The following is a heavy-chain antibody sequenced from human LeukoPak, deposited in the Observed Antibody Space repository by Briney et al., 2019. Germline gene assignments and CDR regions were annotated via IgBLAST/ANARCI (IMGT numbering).Heavy chain of an antibody. D-gene: IGHD1-26*01. Sequence: ASVKVSCKTSGYSFTAFYIHWVRQAPGQGLEWMGWIHPRRGDTNYAQKFQGRVTMTRDTSISTAYLDLSSLRSDDTAVYYCARLSGLGPDSPWELDRWGQGTLVTVSS. V-gene: IGHV1-2*02. J-gene: IGHJ4*02. CDR2: IHPRRGDT. CDR1: GYSFTAFY. CDR3: ARLSGLGPDSPWELDR.